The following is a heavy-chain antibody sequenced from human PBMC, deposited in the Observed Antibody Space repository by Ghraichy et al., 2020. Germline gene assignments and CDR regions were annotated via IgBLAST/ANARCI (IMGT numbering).Heavy chain of an antibody. CDR2: INHSGST. CDR3: ARMTKGGYYDSSGYHNYYYYYCMDV. CDR1: GGSFSGYY. D-gene: IGHD3-22*01. Sequence: SETLSLTCTVYGGSFSGYYWSWIRQPPGKGLEWIGEINHSGSTNYNPSLKSRVTISVDTSKNQFSLKLSSVTAADTAVYYCARMTKGGYYDSSGYHNYYYYYCMDVWGKETAVTGSS. V-gene: IGHV4-34*01. J-gene: IGHJ6*03.